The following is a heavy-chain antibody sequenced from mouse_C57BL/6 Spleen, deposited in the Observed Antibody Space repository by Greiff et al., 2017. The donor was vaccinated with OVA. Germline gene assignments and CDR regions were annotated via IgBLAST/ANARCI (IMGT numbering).Heavy chain of an antibody. CDR1: GFPFSAFG. V-gene: IGHV5-17*01. CDR2: ISSGSSTI. Sequence: DVKLVESGGGLVKPGGSLKLSCAASGFPFSAFGLPWFRQAPEKGLEWFAYISSGSSTIYYADTVKGGFTISRDNAKNTRFLQMTSLRSEDTAMYYCASGYGNYVPYWGQGTLVTVSA. J-gene: IGHJ3*01. D-gene: IGHD2-10*02. CDR3: ASGYGNYVPY.